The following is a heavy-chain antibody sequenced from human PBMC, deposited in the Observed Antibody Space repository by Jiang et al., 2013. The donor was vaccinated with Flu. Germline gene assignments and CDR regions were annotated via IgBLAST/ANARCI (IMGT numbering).Heavy chain of an antibody. D-gene: IGHD6-19*01. Sequence: TCTVSGGSVSGYYWSWIRQPAGKGLEWIGRIYTSGSTNHNPSLKSRVTMSVDTSKNQFSLKLSSVTAADTAVYYCARGGLSSGWNFDFWGQGTLVTVSS. CDR2: IYTSGST. CDR1: GGSVSGYY. J-gene: IGHJ4*02. CDR3: ARGGLSSGWNFDF. V-gene: IGHV4-4*07.